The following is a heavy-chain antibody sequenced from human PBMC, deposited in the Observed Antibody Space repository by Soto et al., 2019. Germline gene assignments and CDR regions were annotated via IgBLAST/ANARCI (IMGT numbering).Heavy chain of an antibody. V-gene: IGHV3-30*18. Sequence: QLQLVESGGGVVQPGRSLRLSCEASGFTFSSYGMHWVRQAPGKGLEWVAVMSWDGSDEFYEETVKGRFTVSRDNSRNTLYLQMNSLRPEDTAVYYCAKAGCSGGICYGFDYWGQGNLVTVSS. D-gene: IGHD2-15*01. CDR3: AKAGCSGGICYGFDY. CDR1: GFTFSSYG. CDR2: MSWDGSDE. J-gene: IGHJ4*02.